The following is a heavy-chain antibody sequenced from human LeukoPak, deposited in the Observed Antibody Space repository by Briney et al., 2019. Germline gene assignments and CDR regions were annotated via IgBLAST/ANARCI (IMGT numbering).Heavy chain of an antibody. Sequence: SETLSLTCAVYGGSFSGYYWSWIRQPPGKGLEWIGEINHSGSTNYNPSLKSRVTISVDTSKNQFSLKLSSVTAADTAVYYCARGITMVRGVPRRKYYFDYWGQGTLVTVSS. D-gene: IGHD3-10*01. CDR2: INHSGST. CDR3: ARGITMVRGVPRRKYYFDY. V-gene: IGHV4-34*01. J-gene: IGHJ4*02. CDR1: GGSFSGYY.